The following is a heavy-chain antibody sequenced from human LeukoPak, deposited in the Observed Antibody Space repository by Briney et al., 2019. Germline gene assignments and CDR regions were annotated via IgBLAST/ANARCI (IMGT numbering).Heavy chain of an antibody. CDR2: MNPNSGNT. CDR1: GYTFTSYD. V-gene: IGHV1-8*01. CDR3: ARGAVVPDY. J-gene: IGHJ4*02. Sequence: ASVKVSCKTSGYTFTSYDINWVRQDTGQGLEWMGWMNPNSGNTGYAQKFQGRDTMTRNTSISTAYMKLSSLRSEDTAVYYCARGAVVPDYWGQGTLVTVSS. D-gene: IGHD6-19*01.